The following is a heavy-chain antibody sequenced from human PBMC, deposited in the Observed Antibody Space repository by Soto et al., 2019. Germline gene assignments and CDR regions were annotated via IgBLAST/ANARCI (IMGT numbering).Heavy chain of an antibody. CDR3: ARTTVTSLVAFDI. CDR1: GGSISSSSYY. V-gene: IGHV4-39*01. J-gene: IGHJ3*02. CDR2: IYYSGST. D-gene: IGHD4-17*01. Sequence: PSETLSLTCTVSGGSISSSSYYWGWIRQPPGKGLEWIGSIYYSGSTYYNPSLKSRVTISVDTSKNQFSLKLSSVTAADTAVYYCARTTVTSLVAFDIWGQGTMVTVSS.